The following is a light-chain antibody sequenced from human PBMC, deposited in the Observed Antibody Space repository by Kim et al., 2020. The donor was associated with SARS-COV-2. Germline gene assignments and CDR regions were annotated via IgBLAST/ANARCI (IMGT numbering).Light chain of an antibody. CDR3: CSYAGSNFVI. CDR1: SSDVGSYNF. V-gene: IGLV2-23*02. CDR2: EVS. J-gene: IGLJ2*01. Sequence: QSVLTQPASVSGSPGQSITISCTGTSSDVGSYNFVSWYQQHPGKAPKLMISEVSKRPSGVSNRFSGSKSGNTASLTISGLQAEDEADYFCCSYAGSNFVIFGGGTQLTVL.